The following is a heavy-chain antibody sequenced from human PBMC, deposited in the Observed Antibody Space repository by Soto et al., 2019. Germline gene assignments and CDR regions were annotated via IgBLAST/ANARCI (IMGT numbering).Heavy chain of an antibody. CDR1: GYTFTSYY. J-gene: IGHJ4*02. Sequence: VASVKVSFKASGYTFTSYYIHWLRQAPGQGLDWMGMINPSGGSTTYAQKFQGRVTVTRDTSTSTVYMELNSLRSEDTAVYYCARDLSSTRYFDYWGQGTLVTVSS. CDR3: ARDLSSTRYFDY. V-gene: IGHV1-46*01. D-gene: IGHD6-6*01. CDR2: INPSGGST.